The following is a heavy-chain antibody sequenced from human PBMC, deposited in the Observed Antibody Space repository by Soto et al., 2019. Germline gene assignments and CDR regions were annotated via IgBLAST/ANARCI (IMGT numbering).Heavy chain of an antibody. Sequence: ASVKVSCKASGYTFTSYAMHWVRQAPGQRLEWMGWINAGNGNTKYSQKFQGRVTITRDTSASTAYMELSSLRSEDTAVYYCARDCSGGSCPQLNWFDPWDQGTLVTVSS. D-gene: IGHD2-15*01. CDR1: GYTFTSYA. CDR3: ARDCSGGSCPQLNWFDP. J-gene: IGHJ5*02. CDR2: INAGNGNT. V-gene: IGHV1-3*01.